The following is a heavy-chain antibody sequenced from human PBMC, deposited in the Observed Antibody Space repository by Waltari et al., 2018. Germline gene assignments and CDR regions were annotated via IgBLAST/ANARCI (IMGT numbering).Heavy chain of an antibody. Sequence: VHVEESGGGLMQPGGSLRLSCAASGFTVSSFYMAWVRQAPGKGLGWVSLIYSGGDTYYAASVKGRFTISRDNSKNMVFLQMNSLRADDTAVYYCARETGVAVAGYGLDIWGQGTTVTVSS. V-gene: IGHV3-53*01. CDR3: ARETGVAVAGYGLDI. CDR1: GFTVSSFY. D-gene: IGHD2-15*01. CDR2: IYSGGDT. J-gene: IGHJ6*02.